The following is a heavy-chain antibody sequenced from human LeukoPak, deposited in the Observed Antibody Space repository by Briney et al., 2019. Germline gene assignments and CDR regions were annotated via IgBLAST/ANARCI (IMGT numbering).Heavy chain of an antibody. J-gene: IGHJ3*02. CDR2: INHSGST. D-gene: IGHD6-19*01. CDR1: GGSFSGYY. Sequence: SETLSLTCAVYGGSFSGYYWSWIRQPPGKGLEWIGEINHSGSTNYNPSLKSRVTISVDASKNQFSLKLSSVTAADTAVYYCARVAIAVPADDAFDIWGQGTMVTVSS. CDR3: ARVAIAVPADDAFDI. V-gene: IGHV4-34*01.